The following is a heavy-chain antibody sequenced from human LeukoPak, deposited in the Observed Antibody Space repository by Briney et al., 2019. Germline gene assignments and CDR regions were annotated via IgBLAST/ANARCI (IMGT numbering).Heavy chain of an antibody. Sequence: SETLSLTCTVSGGSINNYYWSWIRQPPGMGLEWIGYIYYSGSTNYNPSLKSRVTISVDTSKKQFSLNLSSVTAADTAVYYCARRRYNWNAIDYWGQGTLVTVSS. V-gene: IGHV4-59*01. CDR1: GGSINNYY. J-gene: IGHJ4*02. CDR3: ARRRYNWNAIDY. CDR2: IYYSGST. D-gene: IGHD1-20*01.